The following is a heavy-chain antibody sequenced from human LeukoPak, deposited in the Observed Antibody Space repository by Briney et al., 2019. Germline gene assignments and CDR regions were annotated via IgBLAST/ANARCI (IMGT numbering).Heavy chain of an antibody. D-gene: IGHD3-3*01. CDR3: AKDLWSGYFRFDY. CDR1: GFTFSSYG. Sequence: GGSLRLSCAASGFTFSSYGMHWVRQAPGKGLEWVAFIRYDGSNKYYADSVEGRFTISRDNSKNTLYLQMNSLRAEDTAVYYCAKDLWSGYFRFDYWGQGTLVTVSS. J-gene: IGHJ4*02. V-gene: IGHV3-30*02. CDR2: IRYDGSNK.